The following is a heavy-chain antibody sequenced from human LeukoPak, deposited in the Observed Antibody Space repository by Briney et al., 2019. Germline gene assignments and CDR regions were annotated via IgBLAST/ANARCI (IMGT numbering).Heavy chain of an antibody. CDR2: ITYDGATT. Sequence: GGSLRLSCVASGFTFGHNGMHWVRQAPGKGLEWLTVITYDGATTNYVDTVKGRFTISRDNSENTVFLQMNSLRVEDTAVYYCAKDRGTITMTQDVWGQGTMITVSS. CDR3: AKDRGTITMTQDV. CDR1: GFTFGHNG. V-gene: IGHV3-30*18. J-gene: IGHJ3*01. D-gene: IGHD3-22*01.